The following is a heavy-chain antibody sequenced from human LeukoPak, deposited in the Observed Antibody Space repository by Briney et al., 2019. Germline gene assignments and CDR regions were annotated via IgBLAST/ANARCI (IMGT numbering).Heavy chain of an antibody. V-gene: IGHV4-4*07. CDR1: GGSISSYY. CDR3: ARDLAGPNWGWYFDY. J-gene: IGHJ4*02. CDR2: VYTSGST. Sequence: SETLSLTCTVSGGSISSYYWSWIRQPAGKGLEWIGRVYTSGSTNYNPSLKSRVTMSVDTSKNQFSLKLSSVTAADTAVYYCARDLAGPNWGWYFDYWGQGTLVTVSS. D-gene: IGHD7-27*01.